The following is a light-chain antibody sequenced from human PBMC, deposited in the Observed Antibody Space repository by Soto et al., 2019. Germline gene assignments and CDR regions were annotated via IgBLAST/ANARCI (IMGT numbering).Light chain of an antibody. J-gene: IGKJ4*01. CDR3: QQYGGSPLT. Sequence: EIVVTQSPGTLSLSPGESATLSCRASQSVSNNYFAWYQQKPGQAPRLLIYAASSRAIGIPDRFSGSASGTDFSLTISRLEPEDFAVYYCQQYGGSPLTFGGGTKVEIK. V-gene: IGKV3-20*01. CDR2: AAS. CDR1: QSVSNNY.